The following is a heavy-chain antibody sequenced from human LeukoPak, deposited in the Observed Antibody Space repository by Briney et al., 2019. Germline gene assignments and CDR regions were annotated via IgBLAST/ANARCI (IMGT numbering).Heavy chain of an antibody. Sequence: GGSLRLSCAASGFTFSSYAMSWVRQAPGKGLEWVSAISGSGGSTYYAASVNGRFTISSNNSKNTLYLQMNSLRAEDTAVYYCARTQDSGIAVAGVDYWGQGTLVTVSS. CDR3: ARTQDSGIAVAGVDY. V-gene: IGHV3-23*01. CDR2: ISGSGGST. D-gene: IGHD6-19*01. J-gene: IGHJ4*02. CDR1: GFTFSSYA.